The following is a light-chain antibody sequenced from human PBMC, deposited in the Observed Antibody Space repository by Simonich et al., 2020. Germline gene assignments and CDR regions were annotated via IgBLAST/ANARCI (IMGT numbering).Light chain of an antibody. J-gene: IGLJ3*02. CDR1: SGSIASNY. CDR3: QSYDSSNSWV. V-gene: IGLV6-57*03. CDR2: EDN. Sequence: NFMLTQPHSVSESPGKTVTISCTRSSGSIASNYVQWYQQRPGSAPTTVIYEDNQRPSGVPDRFSGSIDSSSNSASLTISGLKTEDEADDYCQSYDSSNSWVFGGGTKLTVL.